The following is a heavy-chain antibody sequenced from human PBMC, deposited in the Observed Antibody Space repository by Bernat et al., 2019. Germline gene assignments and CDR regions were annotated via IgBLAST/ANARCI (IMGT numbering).Heavy chain of an antibody. Sequence: QVQLVQSGAEVKKPGASVKVSCKASGYTFTSYAMHWVRQAPGQRLEWMGWINAGNGNTKYSQKFQGRVTITRDTSASTAYMELSSLRSDDTAVYYCARGIGPWFDPWGQGTLVTVSS. V-gene: IGHV1-3*01. CDR3: ARGIGPWFDP. J-gene: IGHJ5*02. CDR2: INAGNGNT. D-gene: IGHD2/OR15-2a*01. CDR1: GYTFTSYA.